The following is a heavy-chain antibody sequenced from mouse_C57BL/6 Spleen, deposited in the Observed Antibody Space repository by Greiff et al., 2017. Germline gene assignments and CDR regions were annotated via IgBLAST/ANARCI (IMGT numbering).Heavy chain of an antibody. D-gene: IGHD2-2*01. CDR3: ASQGATMVTTRYFDV. V-gene: IGHV3-6*01. CDR2: ISYDGSN. CDR1: GYSITSGYY. Sequence: EVKVEESGPGLVKPSQSLSLTCSVTGYSITSGYYWNWIRQFPGNKLEWMGYISYDGSNNYNPSLKNRISITRDTVKNQFFLKLNSVTTEDPATYYCASQGATMVTTRYFDVWGTGTTVTVSS. J-gene: IGHJ1*03.